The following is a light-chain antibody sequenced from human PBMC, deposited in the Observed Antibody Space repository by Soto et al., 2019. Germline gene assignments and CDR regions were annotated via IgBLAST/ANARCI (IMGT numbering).Light chain of an antibody. CDR2: AAS. CDR1: QTLIRY. Sequence: DIQMTQSPSSLSASVGDRVTITCRASQTLIRYLNWYQQKPGRAPNLLISAASSLHTGVPSRFSASGSGTEFTLTISSLQPEDSATYYCQQSYSTLFTFGPGTRVEIK. V-gene: IGKV1-39*01. J-gene: IGKJ3*01. CDR3: QQSYSTLFT.